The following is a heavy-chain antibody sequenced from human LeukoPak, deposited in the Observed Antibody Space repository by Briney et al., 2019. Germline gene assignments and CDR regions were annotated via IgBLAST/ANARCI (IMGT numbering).Heavy chain of an antibody. V-gene: IGHV4-59*08. Sequence: SETLSLTCAVYGGSFSGYYWSWIRQPPGKGLEWIGYIYYSGSTNYNPSLKSRVTISVDTSKNQFSLKLSSVTAADTAVYYCARHVLLGDYGDYYYGMDVWGQGTTVTVSS. CDR2: IYYSGST. CDR3: ARHVLLGDYGDYYYGMDV. J-gene: IGHJ6*02. D-gene: IGHD4-17*01. CDR1: GGSFSGYY.